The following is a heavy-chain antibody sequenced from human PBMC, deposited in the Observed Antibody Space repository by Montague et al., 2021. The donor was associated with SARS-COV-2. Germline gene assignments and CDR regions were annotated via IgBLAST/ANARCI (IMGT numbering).Heavy chain of an antibody. D-gene: IGHD1-1*01. CDR2: ITGSGSNT. J-gene: IGHJ4*02. Sequence: SLRLSCAASGFAFSNYAMSWVRQAPGKGLEWVSAITGSGSNTYYADSMKGRFTIFRDNSRSTLYLQINSLRAEDTAAYYCARQNWNDGGDYWGQGTLVTVSS. CDR1: GFAFSNYA. V-gene: IGHV3-23*01. CDR3: ARQNWNDGGDY.